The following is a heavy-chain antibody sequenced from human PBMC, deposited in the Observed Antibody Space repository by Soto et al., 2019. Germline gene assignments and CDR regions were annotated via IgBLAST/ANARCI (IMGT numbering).Heavy chain of an antibody. D-gene: IGHD6-13*01. CDR3: ARGRGAAADYFDF. CDR1: GFTFSDYY. J-gene: IGHJ4*02. CDR2: ISSSTSHT. Sequence: QVQLVEPGGGLVKPGGSLRLSCAVSGFTFSDYYMTWIRQAPGKGLEWVSYISSSTSHTNYADSVKGRFPISRDNAKNSLFLQMNSLRAEDTAVYYCARGRGAAADYFDFWGQGTLVTVSS. V-gene: IGHV3-11*05.